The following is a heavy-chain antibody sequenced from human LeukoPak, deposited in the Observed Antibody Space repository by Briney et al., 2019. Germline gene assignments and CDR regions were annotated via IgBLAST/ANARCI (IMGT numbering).Heavy chain of an antibody. J-gene: IGHJ4*02. V-gene: IGHV3-23*01. CDR1: GFTFSSYW. D-gene: IGHD1-26*01. Sequence: PGGSLRLPCAASGFTFSSYWMHWVRQAPGKGLEWVSAISTSGGSTYYADSVKGRFTISRDNSKNTLYLQMNSLRAEDTAVYYCAKEPYSGSQLLDYWGQGTLVTVSS. CDR2: ISTSGGST. CDR3: AKEPYSGSQLLDY.